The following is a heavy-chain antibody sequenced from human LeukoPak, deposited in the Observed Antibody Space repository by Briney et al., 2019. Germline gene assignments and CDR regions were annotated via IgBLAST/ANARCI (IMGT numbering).Heavy chain of an antibody. CDR3: AIDPNWGTHS. V-gene: IGHV3-23*01. J-gene: IGHJ4*02. CDR1: GFTFSTYT. Sequence: TGGSLRLSCAASGFTFSTYTTYWVRHPPGKRLELVSIIGNNGGGIHYADSVKGRFTISRDNFKNALYLQMNSLRVEDTAVYYCAIDPNWGTHSWGQGVLVTVSS. CDR2: IGNNGGGI. D-gene: IGHD7-27*01.